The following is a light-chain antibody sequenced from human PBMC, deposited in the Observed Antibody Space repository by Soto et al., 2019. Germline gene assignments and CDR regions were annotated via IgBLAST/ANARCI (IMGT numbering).Light chain of an antibody. Sequence: QSVLTQPPSASGTPGQRVTISCSGTSSNIGSNTVNWYQQLPGTAPKLLIYNNNQRPSGVPDRLSGSKSGTSGSLAISGLQSEDEAVYCCAAWDDSLLGHVFGGGTKVTVL. J-gene: IGLJ3*02. V-gene: IGLV1-44*01. CDR1: SSNIGSNT. CDR2: NNN. CDR3: AAWDDSLLGHV.